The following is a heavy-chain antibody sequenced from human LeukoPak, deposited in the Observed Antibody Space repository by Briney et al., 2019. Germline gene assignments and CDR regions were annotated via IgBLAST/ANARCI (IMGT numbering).Heavy chain of an antibody. J-gene: IGHJ3*02. Sequence: GGSLRLSCAASGFTFSSYAMSWVRQAPGKGLEWVSAISGSRGNTYYADSVKGRFTISKDTSSNTLFLQMNSLRAEDTAVYYCARVGYCGSTSCSRDGAFDIWGQGTMVTVSS. CDR2: ISGSRGNT. D-gene: IGHD2-2*01. CDR3: ARVGYCGSTSCSRDGAFDI. V-gene: IGHV3-23*01. CDR1: GFTFSSYA.